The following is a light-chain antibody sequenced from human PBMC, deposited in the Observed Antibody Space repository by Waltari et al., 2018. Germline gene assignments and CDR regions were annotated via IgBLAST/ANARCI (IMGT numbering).Light chain of an antibody. V-gene: IGLV1-44*01. CDR1: SSNVGGST. Sequence: QSVLTQPPSASGTPGQSVPISFSGPSSNVGGSTVHCYPHVPGTAPKLLINDRNQRASGVPDRFSGYKSGTSASLAISGLQSEDEADYFCAVWDARLNGPVFGGGTKVTVL. CDR3: AVWDARLNGPV. J-gene: IGLJ2*01. CDR2: DRN.